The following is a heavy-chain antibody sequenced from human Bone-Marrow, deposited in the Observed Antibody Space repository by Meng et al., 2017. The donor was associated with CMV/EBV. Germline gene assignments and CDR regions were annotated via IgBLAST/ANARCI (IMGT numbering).Heavy chain of an antibody. CDR1: GGSISTYY. Sequence: ESLKISCTVSGGSISTYYWNWIRQPPGKGLEWIGYIYYSGSTNYNPSLKTRVTMSVDTSKNQFSLRLSSVTAADTAVYYCARGPNSYLAVDYWGQGTLVTVSS. D-gene: IGHD1-26*01. V-gene: IGHV4-59*01. CDR2: IYYSGST. J-gene: IGHJ4*02. CDR3: ARGPNSYLAVDY.